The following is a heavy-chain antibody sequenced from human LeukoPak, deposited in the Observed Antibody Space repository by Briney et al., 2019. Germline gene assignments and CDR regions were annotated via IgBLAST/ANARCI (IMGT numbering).Heavy chain of an antibody. Sequence: GGSLRLSCAASGFTVSNNYMTWVRQAPGKGLVWVSLIYSGGSTYYADSVKGRFTISRDNSKNTLYLQMNSLRAEDTAVYYCASRGYCSSTSCYFLDYWGQGTLVTVSS. J-gene: IGHJ4*02. CDR3: ASRGYCSSTSCYFLDY. D-gene: IGHD2-2*01. CDR1: GFTVSNNY. V-gene: IGHV3-66*01. CDR2: IYSGGST.